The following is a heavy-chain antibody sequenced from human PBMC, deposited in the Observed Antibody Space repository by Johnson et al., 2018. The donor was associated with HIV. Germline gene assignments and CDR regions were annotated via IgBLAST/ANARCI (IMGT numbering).Heavy chain of an antibody. CDR3: AKGGYCSGGSCYPDAFDI. V-gene: IGHV3-33*06. CDR2: IWYDGRNK. CDR1: GFTFSSYG. Sequence: QVQLVESGGGVVQPGRSLRLSCAASGFTFSSYGMHWVRQAPGTGLEWVAVIWYDGRNKYYADSVKGRFTISRDNSKNTLYLQMNSLRAEDTAVYYCAKGGYCSGGSCYPDAFDIWGQGTMVTVSS. J-gene: IGHJ3*02. D-gene: IGHD2-15*01.